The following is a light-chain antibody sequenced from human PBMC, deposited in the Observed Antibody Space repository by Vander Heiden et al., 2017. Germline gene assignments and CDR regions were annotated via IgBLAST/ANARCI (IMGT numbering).Light chain of an antibody. J-gene: IGLJ3*02. CDR3: SSYTSSSRV. CDR2: EVS. Sequence: QSALTQPASGAGSPGQSITISCTGTSSDVGGYNYVSWYQQHPGNAPKLMIYEVSNRPSGVSNRFSGSKSGTTASLTISGLQAEDEDDYYCSSYTSSSRVFGGGTKLTVL. CDR1: SSDVGGYNY. V-gene: IGLV2-14*01.